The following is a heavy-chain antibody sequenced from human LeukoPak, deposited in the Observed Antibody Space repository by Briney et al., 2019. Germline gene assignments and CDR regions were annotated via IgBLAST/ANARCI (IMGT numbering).Heavy chain of an antibody. CDR1: GGTFSSYA. CDR3: ARAVTTRFDP. V-gene: IGHV1-46*01. D-gene: IGHD4-11*01. Sequence: GSSVKVSCKASGGTFSSYAISWVRQAPGQGLEWMGIINPSGGSTSYAQKFQGRVTMTRDTSTSTVYMELSSLRTEDTAVYYCARAVTTRFDPWGQGTLVTVSS. J-gene: IGHJ5*02. CDR2: INPSGGST.